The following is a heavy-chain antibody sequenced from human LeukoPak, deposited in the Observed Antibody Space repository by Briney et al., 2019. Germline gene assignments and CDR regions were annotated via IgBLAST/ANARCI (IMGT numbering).Heavy chain of an antibody. CDR1: GGSISSYY. D-gene: IGHD3-22*01. Sequence: SETLSLTCTVSGGSISSYYWSWIRQPPGKGLEWIVYIYYSGSTNYNPSLKSRVTISVYTSKNQFSLKLSSVTAADTAVYYCARLKYYYDSSGYRAEYFQHWGQGTLVTVSS. J-gene: IGHJ1*01. V-gene: IGHV4-59*01. CDR3: ARLKYYYDSSGYRAEYFQH. CDR2: IYYSGST.